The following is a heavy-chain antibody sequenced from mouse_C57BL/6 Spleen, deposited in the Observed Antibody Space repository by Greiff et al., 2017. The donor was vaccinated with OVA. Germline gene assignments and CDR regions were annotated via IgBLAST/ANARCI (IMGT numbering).Heavy chain of an antibody. Sequence: EVKLMESGGGLVKPGGSLKLSCAASGFTFSSYAMSWVRQTPEKRLEWVATISDGGSYTYYPDNVKGRFTISRDNAKNNLYLQMSHLKSEDTAMYYCARLWLRRPYWYFDVWGTGTTVTVSS. CDR1: GFTFSSYA. CDR3: ARLWLRRPYWYFDV. V-gene: IGHV5-4*03. J-gene: IGHJ1*03. D-gene: IGHD2-2*01. CDR2: ISDGGSYT.